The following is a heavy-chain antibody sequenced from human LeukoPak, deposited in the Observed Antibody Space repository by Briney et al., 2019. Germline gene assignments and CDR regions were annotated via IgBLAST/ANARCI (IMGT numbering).Heavy chain of an antibody. D-gene: IGHD1-14*01. V-gene: IGHV3-7*03. CDR1: GFSFSRYW. CDR3: AKDPGPDSDGD. Sequence: PGGSLRLSCAASGFSFSRYWMSWVRQAPVRGLEWVANIRPDGREIYYVDSVKGRFTISRDNSKNTLYLQMNSLRAEDTAVYYCAKDPGPDSDGDWGQGTLVTVSS. CDR2: IRPDGREI. J-gene: IGHJ4*02.